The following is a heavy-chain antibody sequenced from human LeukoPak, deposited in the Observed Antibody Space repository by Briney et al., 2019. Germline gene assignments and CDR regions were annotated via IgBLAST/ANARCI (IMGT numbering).Heavy chain of an antibody. CDR1: GYTFTGYY. J-gene: IGHJ2*01. D-gene: IGHD2-15*01. CDR2: ISPNSGGT. V-gene: IGHV1-2*02. CDR3: AREGIDCSGGRCYSRWYFDL. Sequence: ASVKVSCKASGYTFTGYYMHWVRQAPGQGLEWMGWISPNSGGTNYAQKFQGRVTMTTDTSTSTAYMELRSLRSDDTAVYYCAREGIDCSGGRCYSRWYFDLWGRGTLVTVSS.